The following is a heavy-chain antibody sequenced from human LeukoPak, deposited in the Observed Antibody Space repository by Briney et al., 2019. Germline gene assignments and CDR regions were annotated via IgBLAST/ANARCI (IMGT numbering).Heavy chain of an antibody. CDR1: GGTFSSYA. D-gene: IGHD3-22*01. J-gene: IGHJ4*02. Sequence: ASVKVSCKASGGTFSSYAISWVRQAPGQGLEWIGGIIPIFGTANYAQKFQGRVTITADKSTSTAYMELSSLRSEDTAVYYCARAGYYDSSGPHDYWGQGTLVTVSS. CDR3: ARAGYYDSSGPHDY. CDR2: IIPIFGTA. V-gene: IGHV1-69*06.